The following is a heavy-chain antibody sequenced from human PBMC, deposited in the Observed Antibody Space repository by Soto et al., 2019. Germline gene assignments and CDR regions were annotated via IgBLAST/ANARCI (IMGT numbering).Heavy chain of an antibody. V-gene: IGHV4-31*03. CDR3: ASYCSSTSCYTPRKGYYGMDV. CDR2: IYYSGST. CDR1: GGSISSGGYY. J-gene: IGHJ6*02. D-gene: IGHD2-2*02. Sequence: TSETLSLTCTVSGGSISSGGYYWSWIRQHPGKGLEWIGYIYYSGSTYYNPSLKSRVTISVDTSKNQFSLKLSSVTAADTAVYYCASYCSSTSCYTPRKGYYGMDVWGPGTTVTVSS.